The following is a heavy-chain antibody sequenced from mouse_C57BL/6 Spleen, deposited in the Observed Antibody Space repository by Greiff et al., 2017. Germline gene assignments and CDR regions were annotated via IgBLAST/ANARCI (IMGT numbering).Heavy chain of an antibody. CDR2: IYPGSGNT. J-gene: IGHJ2*01. Sequence: QVHVKQSGAELVRPGASVKLSCKASGYTFTDYYINWVKQRPGQGLEWIARIYPGSGNTYYNEKFKGKATLTAEKSSSTAYMQLSSLTSEDSAVYFCASAAQATLDYWGQGTTLTVSS. CDR1: GYTFTDYY. CDR3: ASAAQATLDY. V-gene: IGHV1-76*01. D-gene: IGHD3-2*02.